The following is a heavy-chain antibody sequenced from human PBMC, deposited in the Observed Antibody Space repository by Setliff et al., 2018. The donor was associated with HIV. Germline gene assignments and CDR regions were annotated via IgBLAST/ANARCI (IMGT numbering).Heavy chain of an antibody. D-gene: IGHD3-9*01. CDR3: AETIGRYFDIFDN. V-gene: IGHV4-34*01. CDR1: GGSFSDYY. CDR2: ISSSGNT. J-gene: IGHJ4*02. Sequence: SETLSLTCALYGGSFSDYYWSWIRQPPGTGLEWIGSISSSGNTYYNPSLKSRVTTSVDTPKNQFSLKLNSVTAADTAVYYCAETIGRYFDIFDNWGQGTLVTVSS.